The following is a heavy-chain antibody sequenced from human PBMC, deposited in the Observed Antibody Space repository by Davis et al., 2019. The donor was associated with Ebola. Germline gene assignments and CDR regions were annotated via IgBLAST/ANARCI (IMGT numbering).Heavy chain of an antibody. J-gene: IGHJ4*02. CDR3: AKQLRYFDWQYDY. CDR2: ISGSGGST. V-gene: IGHV3-23*01. CDR1: GFTFSSYW. Sequence: GESLKISCAASGFTFSSYWMSWVRQAPGKGLEWVSAISGSGGSTYYADSVKGRFTISRDNSKNTLYLQMNSLRAEDTAVYYCAKQLRYFDWQYDYWGQGTLVTVSS. D-gene: IGHD3-9*01.